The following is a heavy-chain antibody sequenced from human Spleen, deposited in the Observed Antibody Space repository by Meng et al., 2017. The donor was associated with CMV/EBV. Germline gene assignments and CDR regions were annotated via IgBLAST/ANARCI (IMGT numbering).Heavy chain of an antibody. V-gene: IGHV1-18*01. Sequence: ASVKVSCKASGYTFTRYGISWVRQAPGQGLEWMGWISAYNGQTNYAQKFQGRVTMTTDTSSSTAYMELRSLTSDDSAVYYCARGRCSGSSCYYGDWGQGTLVTVS. J-gene: IGHJ4*02. D-gene: IGHD2-15*01. CDR3: ARGRCSGSSCYYGD. CDR2: ISAYNGQT. CDR1: GYTFTRYG.